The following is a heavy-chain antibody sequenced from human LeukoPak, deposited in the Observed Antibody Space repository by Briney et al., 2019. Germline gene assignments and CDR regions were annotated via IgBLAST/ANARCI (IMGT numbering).Heavy chain of an antibody. V-gene: IGHV3-20*04. J-gene: IGHJ6*03. CDR3: ARSGVLYYYMDV. Sequence: GGSLRLSCAASGFTFDDYGMSWVRQAPGKGLEWVSGINWNGGSTGYADSVKGRFTISRDNAKSSLYLQMNSLRAEDTALYYCARSGVLYYYMDVWGKGTTVTVSS. D-gene: IGHD3-10*01. CDR1: GFTFDDYG. CDR2: INWNGGST.